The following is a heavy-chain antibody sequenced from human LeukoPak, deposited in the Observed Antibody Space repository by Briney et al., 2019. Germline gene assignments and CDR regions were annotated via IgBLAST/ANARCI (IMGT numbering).Heavy chain of an antibody. D-gene: IGHD3-22*01. CDR2: IYYSGST. CDR3: ARERRYYDSSGYFNWFDP. Sequence: SETLSLTCTVSGGSISSYYWSWIRQPPGKGLEWIGYIYYSGSTNYNPSLKSRVTISVDTSKNQFSLKLSSVTAADKAVYYCARERRYYDSSGYFNWFDPWGQGTLVTVSS. V-gene: IGHV4-59*01. CDR1: GGSISSYY. J-gene: IGHJ5*02.